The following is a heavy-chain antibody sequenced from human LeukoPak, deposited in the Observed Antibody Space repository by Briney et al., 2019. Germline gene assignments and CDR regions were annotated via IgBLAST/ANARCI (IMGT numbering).Heavy chain of an antibody. CDR1: GFTFSSYS. Sequence: GGSLRLSCAASGFTFSSYSMNWVRQAPGKGLEWVSSISSSSSYIYYADSVKGRFTISRDNSKNTLYLQMNSLRAEDTAVYYCAKSGAGTSYYYYYMDVWGKGTTVTISS. V-gene: IGHV3-21*04. J-gene: IGHJ6*03. D-gene: IGHD3-10*01. CDR3: AKSGAGTSYYYYYMDV. CDR2: ISSSSSYI.